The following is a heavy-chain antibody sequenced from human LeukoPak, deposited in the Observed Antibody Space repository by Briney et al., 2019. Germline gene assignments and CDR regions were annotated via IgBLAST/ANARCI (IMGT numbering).Heavy chain of an antibody. CDR3: ARNHAFGVVIIPPDY. Sequence: GGSLRLSCAASGFTFSSYAMSWVRQAPGKGLEWVSAISGSGGSTYYADSVKGRFTISRDNSKNTLYLQMNSLRAEDTAVYYCARNHAFGVVIIPPDYWGQGTLVTVSS. J-gene: IGHJ4*02. CDR1: GFTFSSYA. CDR2: ISGSGGST. V-gene: IGHV3-23*01. D-gene: IGHD3-3*01.